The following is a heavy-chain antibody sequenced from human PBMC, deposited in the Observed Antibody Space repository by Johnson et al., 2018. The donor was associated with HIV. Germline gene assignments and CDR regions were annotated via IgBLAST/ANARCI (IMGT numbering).Heavy chain of an antibody. Sequence: QVQLVESGGGVVQPGRSLRLSCAASGFTFSSYAMHWVRQAPGKGLEWVAVISYDGSNKYYADSVKGRFTISRDNSKNTLYLQMNSLRAEDTAVYYCARGPYYDSRGDAFDIWGQGTMVTVSS. J-gene: IGHJ3*02. CDR3: ARGPYYDSRGDAFDI. V-gene: IGHV3-30-3*01. CDR1: GFTFSSYA. CDR2: ISYDGSNK. D-gene: IGHD3-22*01.